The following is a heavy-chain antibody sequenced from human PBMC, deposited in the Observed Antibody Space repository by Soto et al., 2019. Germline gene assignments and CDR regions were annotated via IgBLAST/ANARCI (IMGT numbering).Heavy chain of an antibody. D-gene: IGHD3-10*01. CDR1: GFTFSSYG. Sequence: GGSLRLSCAASGFTFSSYGMHWVRQAPGKGLEWVADISYHGTEKGYADSVKGRFTISTHSSQNTLFLQMNSLRTEDTATYYCVRGRYGSEIHWGQGTKVTVSS. J-gene: IGHJ4*02. CDR2: ISYHGTEK. V-gene: IGHV3-30*03. CDR3: VRGRYGSEIH.